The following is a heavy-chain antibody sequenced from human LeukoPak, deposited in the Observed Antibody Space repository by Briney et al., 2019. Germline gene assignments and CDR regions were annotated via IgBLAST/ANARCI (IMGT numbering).Heavy chain of an antibody. Sequence: GGSLRLSCAASGFTVSKNYMNWVRQAPGKGLEWVANINQDGTEKYYVDSVKGRVTISRDNAKNTLYLQMNSLRAEDTAVYYCARSDWFDPWGQGTLVIVSS. J-gene: IGHJ5*02. CDR3: ARSDWFDP. V-gene: IGHV3-7*01. CDR2: INQDGTEK. CDR1: GFTVSKNY. D-gene: IGHD2-21*01.